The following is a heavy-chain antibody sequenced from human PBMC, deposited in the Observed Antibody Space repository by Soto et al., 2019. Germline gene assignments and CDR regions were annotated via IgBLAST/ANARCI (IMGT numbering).Heavy chain of an antibody. D-gene: IGHD5-18*01. CDR3: ARDKYCYCYSTFDY. V-gene: IGHV1-3*01. Sequence: QVQLVQSGAEVKKPGASVKVSCKASGYTFTSYAMHWVRQAPGQRLEWMGWINAGNGNTKYSQKFQGRVTITRDTSASTGYMELSSLRSEDTAVYYCARDKYCYCYSTFDYWGQGTLVTVSS. J-gene: IGHJ4*02. CDR2: INAGNGNT. CDR1: GYTFTSYA.